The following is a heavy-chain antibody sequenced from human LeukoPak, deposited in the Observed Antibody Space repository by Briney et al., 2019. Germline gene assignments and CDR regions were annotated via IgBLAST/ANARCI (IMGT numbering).Heavy chain of an antibody. CDR3: ASGSYYYYYGMDV. D-gene: IGHD1-26*01. CDR2: IIPILGIA. Sequence: ASVKVSCKASGGTFSSYAISWVRQAPGQGLEWMGRIIPILGIANYAQKFQGRVTITADKSTSTAYMELSSLRSEDTAVYYCASGSYYYYYGMDVWGQGTTVTVSS. V-gene: IGHV1-69*04. CDR1: GGTFSSYA. J-gene: IGHJ6*02.